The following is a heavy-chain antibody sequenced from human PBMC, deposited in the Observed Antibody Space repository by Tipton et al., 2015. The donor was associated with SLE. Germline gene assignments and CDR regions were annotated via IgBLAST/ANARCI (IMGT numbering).Heavy chain of an antibody. J-gene: IGHJ3*02. CDR2: IYYSGST. D-gene: IGHD3-22*01. Sequence: TLSLTCTVSGGSISSSSYYWGWIRQPPGKGLEWFGSIYYSGSTYYNPSLKSRVTISVATSKNQFSLTLNSVTAVDTAVYYCARLRELYYDSSPDAFDIWGQGTMVTVSS. V-gene: IGHV4-39*07. CDR1: GGSISSSSYY. CDR3: ARLRELYYDSSPDAFDI.